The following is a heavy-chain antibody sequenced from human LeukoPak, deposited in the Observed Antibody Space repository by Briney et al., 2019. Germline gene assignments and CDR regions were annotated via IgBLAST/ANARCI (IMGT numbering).Heavy chain of an antibody. CDR3: GRELSGGNNY. V-gene: IGHV3-11*04. D-gene: IGHD4-23*01. J-gene: IGHJ4*02. Sequence: GGSLRLSCTVSGFIFSDYYMSWVRQAPGKGLEWISDISSSGSTIYYADSVKGRFTISRDNAKKSLYLQMSRLRAEDTAVYYCGRELSGGNNYWGQGTLVTVSS. CDR2: ISSSGSTI. CDR1: GFIFSDYY.